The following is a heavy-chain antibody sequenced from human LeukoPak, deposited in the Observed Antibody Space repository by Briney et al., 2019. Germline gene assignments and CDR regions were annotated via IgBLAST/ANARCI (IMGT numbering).Heavy chain of an antibody. CDR3: ARARGTGTFDY. Sequence: GRSLRLSCAASGFTFSSYGMHWVRQATGKGLEWVSAIGTAGDTYYPGSVKGRFTISRENAKNSLYLQMNSLRAGDTAVYYCARARGTGTFDYWGQGTLVTVSS. CDR2: IGTAGDT. D-gene: IGHD1-1*01. J-gene: IGHJ4*02. CDR1: GFTFSSYG. V-gene: IGHV3-13*01.